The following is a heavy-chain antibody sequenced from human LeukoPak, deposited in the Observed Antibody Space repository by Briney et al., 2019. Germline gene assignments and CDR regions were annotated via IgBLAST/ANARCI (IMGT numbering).Heavy chain of an antibody. D-gene: IGHD6-19*01. CDR1: GFSFSDNY. Sequence: KTGGSLRLSCAASGFSFSDNYMSWIRQAPGKGLEWVSYISNSGSYTNYPDSVKGRFTISRDNAKNSLYLQMNSLRDEDTAVYYCARARGAGPGGHFDYWGQGTLVTVSS. J-gene: IGHJ4*02. CDR2: ISNSGSYT. CDR3: ARARGAGPGGHFDY. V-gene: IGHV3-11*05.